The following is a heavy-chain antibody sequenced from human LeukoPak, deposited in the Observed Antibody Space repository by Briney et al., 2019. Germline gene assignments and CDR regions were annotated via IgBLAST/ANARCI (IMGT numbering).Heavy chain of an antibody. Sequence: GGSLRLSCAASGFTFSSYEMNWVRQAPGPGQEWVSAISGNGGSTYYADSVKGRFTISRDNSKNTLSLQMNSLRAEDTAVYYCAKGIELWLTYFDHWGQGTLVTASS. J-gene: IGHJ4*02. CDR2: ISGNGGST. D-gene: IGHD5-18*01. V-gene: IGHV3-23*01. CDR3: AKGIELWLTYFDH. CDR1: GFTFSSYE.